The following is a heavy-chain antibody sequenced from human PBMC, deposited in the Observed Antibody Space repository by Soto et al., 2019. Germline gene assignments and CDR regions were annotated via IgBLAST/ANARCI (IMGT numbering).Heavy chain of an antibody. CDR3: AKVTTMVRGVIITYNWFDP. D-gene: IGHD3-10*01. CDR1: GFTFSSYA. Sequence: GGSLRLSCAASGFTFSSYAMSWVRQAPGKGLEWVSAISGSGGSTYYADSVKGRFTISRDNSKNTLYLQMNSLRAEDTAVYYCAKVTTMVRGVIITYNWFDPWGQGTLVTVSS. CDR2: ISGSGGST. V-gene: IGHV3-23*01. J-gene: IGHJ5*02.